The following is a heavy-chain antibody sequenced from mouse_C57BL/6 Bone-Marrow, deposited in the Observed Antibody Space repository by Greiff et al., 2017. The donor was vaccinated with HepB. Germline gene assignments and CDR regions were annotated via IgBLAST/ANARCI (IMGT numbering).Heavy chain of an antibody. D-gene: IGHD1-1*01. CDR2: IYPRSGNT. CDR3: ARLQYYGSSYGGFFDY. V-gene: IGHV1-81*01. CDR1: GYTFTSYG. Sequence: QVQLKQSGAELARPGASVKLSCKASGYTFTSYGISWVKQRTGQGLEWIGEIYPRSGNTYYNEKFKGKATLTAAKSSSTAYMELRSLTSEDSAVYFCARLQYYGSSYGGFFDYWGQGTTLTVSS. J-gene: IGHJ2*01.